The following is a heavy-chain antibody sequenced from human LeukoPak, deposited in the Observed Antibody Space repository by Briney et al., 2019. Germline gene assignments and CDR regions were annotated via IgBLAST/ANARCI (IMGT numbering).Heavy chain of an antibody. CDR2: IYTSGST. D-gene: IGHD6-19*01. J-gene: IGHJ4*02. CDR3: ASIHTGRNGWSYYFDY. CDR1: GGSISSYY. Sequence: SETLSLTCTVSGGSISSYYWSWIRQPAGKGLEWIGRIYTSGSTNYNPSLKSRVTMSVDTSKNQFSLKLNSVAAADTAVYFCASIHTGRNGWSYYFDYWGQGTLVAVSS. V-gene: IGHV4-4*07.